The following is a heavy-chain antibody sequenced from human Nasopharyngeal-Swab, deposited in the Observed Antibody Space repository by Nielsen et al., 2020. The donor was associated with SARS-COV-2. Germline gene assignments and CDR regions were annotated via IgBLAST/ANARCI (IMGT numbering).Heavy chain of an antibody. V-gene: IGHV4-59*13. CDR2: IYYSGST. D-gene: IGHD2/OR15-2a*01. CDR3: ASPSSKFDY. CDR1: GGSISSYY. J-gene: IGHJ4*02. Sequence: GSLRLSCTVSGGSISSYYWSWIRQPPGKGLEWIGYIYYSGSTNYNPSLKSRVTISVDTSKNQFSLKLSSVTAADTAVYYCASPSSKFDYWGQGTLVTVSS.